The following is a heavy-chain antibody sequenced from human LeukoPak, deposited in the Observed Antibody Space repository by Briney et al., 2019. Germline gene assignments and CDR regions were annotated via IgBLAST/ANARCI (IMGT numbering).Heavy chain of an antibody. V-gene: IGHV3-11*05. CDR3: ARGHYGLDV. J-gene: IGHJ6*02. CDR1: GFTFSDHY. CDR2: ITNSGTYT. Sequence: PGGSLRLSCAASGFTFSDHYMSWVRQAPGKGLEWVSYITNSGTYTNYPDSVRGRFTISRDSAKSSLYLQMNSLRPEDTAIYYCARGHYGLDVWGQGTTVTVSS.